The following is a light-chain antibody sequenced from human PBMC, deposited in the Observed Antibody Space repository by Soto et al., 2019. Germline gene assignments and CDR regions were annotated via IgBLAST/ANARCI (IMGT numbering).Light chain of an antibody. V-gene: IGKV3-15*01. CDR3: KQYYEYPPRI. Sequence: EIVMTQSPATLSVSPGERATLSCRASRNINRKLAWYQQKPGQAPRLLISGASTRATGIPARFSGSGSGTEFTLTISRLQSQDFAVYYCKQYYEYPPRILGGGTKGALK. CDR1: RNINRK. CDR2: GAS. J-gene: IGKJ4*01.